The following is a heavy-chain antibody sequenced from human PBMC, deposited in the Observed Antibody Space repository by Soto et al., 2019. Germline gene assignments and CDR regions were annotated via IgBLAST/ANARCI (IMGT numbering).Heavy chain of an antibody. CDR2: ISGSGFST. V-gene: IGHV3-23*01. Sequence: PGGSLRLSCAASGFSFSSYSMSWVRQAPGKGLEWVSTISGSGFSTYYADTVKGRFTLSRDNSKNTLYLQMNSLRAGDTAIYYCAKDNYYDSSGYLIPLDYWGQGTLVTVSS. CDR1: GFSFSSYS. D-gene: IGHD3-22*01. CDR3: AKDNYYDSSGYLIPLDY. J-gene: IGHJ4*02.